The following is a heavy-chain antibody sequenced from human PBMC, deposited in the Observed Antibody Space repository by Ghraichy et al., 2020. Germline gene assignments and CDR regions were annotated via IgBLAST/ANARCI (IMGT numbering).Heavy chain of an antibody. CDR3: ARAEEYYDFWSGYDYYYYYGMDV. D-gene: IGHD3-3*01. V-gene: IGHV3-74*01. Sequence: GGSLRLSCAASGFTFSSYWMHWVRQAPGKGLVWVSRINSDGSSTSYADSVKGRFTISRDNAKNTLYLQMNSLRAEDTAVYYCARAEEYYDFWSGYDYYYYYGMDVWGQGTTVTVSS. CDR1: GFTFSSYW. CDR2: INSDGSST. J-gene: IGHJ6*02.